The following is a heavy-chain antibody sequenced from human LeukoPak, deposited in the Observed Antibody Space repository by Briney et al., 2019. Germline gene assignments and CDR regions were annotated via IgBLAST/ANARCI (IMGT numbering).Heavy chain of an antibody. J-gene: IGHJ5*02. D-gene: IGHD3-10*01. CDR1: GGSISSYY. CDR2: IYYSGST. Sequence: SETLSLTCTVSGGSISSYYWSWIRQPPGKGLEWIGYIYYSGSTNYNPSLKSRVTISVDTSKNQFSLKLSSVTAADTAVYYCARVNYYGSGSYNAWGQGTLVTVSS. CDR3: ARVNYYGSGSYNA. V-gene: IGHV4-59*01.